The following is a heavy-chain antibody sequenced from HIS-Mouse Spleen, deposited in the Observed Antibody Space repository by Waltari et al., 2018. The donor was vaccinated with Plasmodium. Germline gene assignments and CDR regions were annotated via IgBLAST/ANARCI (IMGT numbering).Heavy chain of an antibody. J-gene: IGHJ4*02. CDR2: INHSGST. D-gene: IGHD3-16*01. CDR1: GGSFSGYY. CDR3: ASLSTWG. Sequence: QVQLQQWAAGLLQPSEAMSPTSAVYGGSFSGYYWSWIRQPPGKGLEWIGEINHSGSTNYNPSLKSRVTISVDTSKNQFSLKLSSVTAADTAVYYCASLSTWGWGQGTLVTVSS. V-gene: IGHV4-34*01.